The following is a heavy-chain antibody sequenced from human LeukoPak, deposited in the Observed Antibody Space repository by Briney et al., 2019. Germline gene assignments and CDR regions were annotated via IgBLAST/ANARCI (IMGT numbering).Heavy chain of an antibody. CDR3: ARGDYGGNIFEY. V-gene: IGHV4-59*10. D-gene: IGHD4-23*01. CDR2: ISTRGST. Sequence: PSETLSLTCAVYGGSFSGYYWSWIRLPAGKGLEWIGRISTRGSTNYTPSLKSRVTMSVDTSKKHFFLRLNSVTAADTAVYYCARGDYGGNIFEYWGQGILVTVSS. CDR1: GGSFSGYY. J-gene: IGHJ4*02.